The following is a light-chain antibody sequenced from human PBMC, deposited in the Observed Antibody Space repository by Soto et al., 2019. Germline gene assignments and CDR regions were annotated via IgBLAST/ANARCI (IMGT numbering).Light chain of an antibody. CDR2: EVE. CDR1: SSDIGDYNY. Sequence: QSALTQPASVSASPGQSITISCTGTSSDIGDYNYVSWYQQRPGEAPKLILYEVENRPSGISDRFSGSKSGNTASLTISGLRTEDEADYYCSSYTSTVTLVVFGGGTKLHRP. V-gene: IGLV2-14*03. J-gene: IGLJ2*01. CDR3: SSYTSTVTLVV.